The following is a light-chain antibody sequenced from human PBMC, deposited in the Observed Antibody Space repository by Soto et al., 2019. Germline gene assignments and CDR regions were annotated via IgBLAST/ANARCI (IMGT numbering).Light chain of an antibody. J-gene: IGKJ4*01. CDR1: QGISNY. Sequence: IQVNPSPSFPFASLGARGPIPCLASQGISNYLAWYQQKPGKVPKLLIYAASTLQSGVPSRFSGSGSGTDFTLTISSLQPEDVATYYCQKCGVAPFTFGGGTKV. V-gene: IGKV1-27*01. CDR3: QKCGVAPFT. CDR2: AAS.